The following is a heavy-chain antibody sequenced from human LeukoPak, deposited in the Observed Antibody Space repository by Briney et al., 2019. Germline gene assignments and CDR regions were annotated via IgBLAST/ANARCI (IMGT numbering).Heavy chain of an antibody. CDR2: IYNSGST. CDR1: ADSISNYY. J-gene: IGHJ4*02. V-gene: IGHV4-59*01. Sequence: PSETLSLTXTVSADSISNYYWTWLRQPPGKGLEWIGYIYNSGSTNYNTSLKSRVTISMDTSKNQFSLKLSSVTAADTAVYYCAAEFSNEQWLDWDYWGQGTLVTVSS. CDR3: AAEFSNEQWLDWDY. D-gene: IGHD6-19*01.